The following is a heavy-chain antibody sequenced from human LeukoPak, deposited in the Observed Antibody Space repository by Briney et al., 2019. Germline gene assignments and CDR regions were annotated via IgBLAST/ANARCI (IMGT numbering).Heavy chain of an antibody. D-gene: IGHD3-10*01. V-gene: IGHV4-34*01. CDR1: GGSFSGYD. CDR2: TNHSGST. J-gene: IGHJ4*02. CDR3: ARGVYYGSGNYYNVWNY. Sequence: PSETLSLTCAVYGGSFSGYDWSWIRQPPGKGLEWIGETNHSGSTNYNPSLKSRVTISVDTSKNQFSLKLSSVTAADTAVYYCARGVYYGSGNYYNVWNYWGQGTLVTVSS.